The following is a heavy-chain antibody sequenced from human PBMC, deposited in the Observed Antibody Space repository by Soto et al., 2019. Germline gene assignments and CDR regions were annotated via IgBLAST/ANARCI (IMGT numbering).Heavy chain of an antibody. CDR2: IYYSGST. D-gene: IGHD1-26*01. CDR3: ARDRESDYYYYGMDV. Sequence: PSEALSLTCTVSGGSVSSGSYYWSWIRQPPGKGLEWIGYIYYSGSTNYNPSLKSRVTISVDTSKNQFSLKLSSVTAADTAVYYCARDRESDYYYYGMDVWGQGTTVPVS. J-gene: IGHJ6*02. CDR1: GGSVSSGSYY. V-gene: IGHV4-61*01.